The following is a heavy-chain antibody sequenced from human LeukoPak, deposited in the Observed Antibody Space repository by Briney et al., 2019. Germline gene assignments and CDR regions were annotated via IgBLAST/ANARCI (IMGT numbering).Heavy chain of an antibody. J-gene: IGHJ4*02. CDR1: GFTFDDYA. Sequence: GGSLRLSCAASGFTFDDYAMHWVRQAPGKGLEWVPGISWNSGSIGYADSVKGRFTISRDNAKNSLYLQMNSLRAEDTALYYCAKDYYYDSSGPLDYWGQGTLVTVSS. D-gene: IGHD3-22*01. V-gene: IGHV3-9*01. CDR2: ISWNSGSI. CDR3: AKDYYYDSSGPLDY.